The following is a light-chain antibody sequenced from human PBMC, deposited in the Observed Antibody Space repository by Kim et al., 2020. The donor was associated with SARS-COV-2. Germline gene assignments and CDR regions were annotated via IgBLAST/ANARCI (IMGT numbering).Light chain of an antibody. Sequence: SYELTQPPSVSVPPGETARLTCGGNRIGSKSVHWYQQKPGQAPVLVIYYDSDRPSGIPERFSGSNSGNTATLTISSVEAGDEADYYCQVWDTDNDHYVFATGTKVTVL. CDR2: YDS. CDR3: QVWDTDNDHYV. J-gene: IGLJ1*01. V-gene: IGLV3-21*04. CDR1: RIGSKS.